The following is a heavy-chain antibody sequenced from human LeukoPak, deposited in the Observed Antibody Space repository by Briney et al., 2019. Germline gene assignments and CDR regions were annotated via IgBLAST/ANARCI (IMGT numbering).Heavy chain of an antibody. V-gene: IGHV3-15*01. CDR1: GFTFTNAW. J-gene: IGHJ4*02. CDR2: IYRNSDGGAT. D-gene: IGHD3-16*01. CDR3: TTDFGGSSRGIDL. Sequence: GGSLRLSCAASGFTFTNAWMTWVRQAPGKGLEWIGRIYRNSDGGATDYSAPVKGRFTISRDDSGNTLYLQMNSLKSEDTAVYYCTTDFGGSSRGIDLWGQGALVTVSS.